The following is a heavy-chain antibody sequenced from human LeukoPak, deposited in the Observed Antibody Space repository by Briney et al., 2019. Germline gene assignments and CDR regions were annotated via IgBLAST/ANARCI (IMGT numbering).Heavy chain of an antibody. CDR2: ITPMFGIA. V-gene: IGHV1-69*01. D-gene: IGHD4-23*01. Sequence: SVTVSCKASGGTFSSYAISWVRQAPGQGLEWMGGITPMFGIAKYAQKFQGRVTISAVESMSTVHMELSSLRSEDTAKYYCARGWLADSTVVTPYNYWGQGTVVTVSS. J-gene: IGHJ4*02. CDR1: GGTFSSYA. CDR3: ARGWLADSTVVTPYNY.